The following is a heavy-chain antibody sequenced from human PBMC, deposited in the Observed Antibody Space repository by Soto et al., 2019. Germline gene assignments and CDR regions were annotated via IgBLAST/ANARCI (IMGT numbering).Heavy chain of an antibody. D-gene: IGHD3-3*01. Sequence: QVQLVESGGGVVQPGRSLRLSCVASGFTFSSYGMHWVRQAPGKGLEWVAIIWHDGGNKYYADSVKGRFTISRDNSKNTMYLQMNRLRVEDTAVYDCAGDMWSGKFNWFDPWGQGSLVTVSS. V-gene: IGHV3-33*01. J-gene: IGHJ5*02. CDR2: IWHDGGNK. CDR3: AGDMWSGKFNWFDP. CDR1: GFTFSSYG.